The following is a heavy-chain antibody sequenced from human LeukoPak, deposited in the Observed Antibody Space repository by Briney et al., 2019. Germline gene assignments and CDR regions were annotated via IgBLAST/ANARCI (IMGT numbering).Heavy chain of an antibody. CDR1: GYSFTSYW. Sequence: GESLKIPCKGSGYSFTSYWIGWVRQMPGKGLEWMGIIYTGDSDNRYSPSFQGQVTISADKSISTAYLQWSSLKASDTAMYYCARSSGWDDPHLFDYWGQGTLVTVSS. V-gene: IGHV5-51*01. CDR3: ARSSGWDDPHLFDY. D-gene: IGHD6-19*01. CDR2: IYTGDSDN. J-gene: IGHJ4*02.